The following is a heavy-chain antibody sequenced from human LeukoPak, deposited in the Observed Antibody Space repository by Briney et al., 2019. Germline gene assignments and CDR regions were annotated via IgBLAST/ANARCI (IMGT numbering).Heavy chain of an antibody. CDR2: IYYSGST. V-gene: IGHV4-39*07. D-gene: IGHD2-15*01. CDR3: ASAFLVVTTRYFDY. J-gene: IGHJ4*02. Sequence: SETLSLTCSVSGGFIGTRGYFWGWIRQPPGKGLEWIASIYYSGSTYYNPSLKSRVTISVDTSKNQFSLKLSSVTAADTAVYYCASAFLVVTTRYFDYWGQGTLVTVSS. CDR1: GGFIGTRGYF.